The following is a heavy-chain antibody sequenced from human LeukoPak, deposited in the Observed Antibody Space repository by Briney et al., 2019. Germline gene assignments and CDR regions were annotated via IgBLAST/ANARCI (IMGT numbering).Heavy chain of an antibody. Sequence: GGSLRLSCAASRFTFSSYAMSWVRQAPGKGLEWVSGISASGGSTYYADSVKGRFTISRDNSKNTLYLQMNSLRAEDTAIYYCAKYVSAKGPPYGLDVWGQGTTVTVSS. J-gene: IGHJ6*02. CDR3: AKYVSAKGPPYGLDV. D-gene: IGHD2/OR15-2a*01. CDR1: RFTFSSYA. V-gene: IGHV3-23*01. CDR2: ISASGGST.